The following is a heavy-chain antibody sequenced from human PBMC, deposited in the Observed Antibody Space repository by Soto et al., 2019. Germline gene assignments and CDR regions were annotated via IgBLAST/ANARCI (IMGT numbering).Heavy chain of an antibody. D-gene: IGHD3-3*01. Sequence: QVQLVQSGAEVKKPGASVKVSCKASGYTFTSYYMHWVRQAPGQGLEWMGIINPSGGSTSYAQKFQGRVTMTSDTSTSTVYMELSSLRSEDTAVYYCARGLRFLEWLSDAFDIWGQGTMVTVSS. CDR3: ARGLRFLEWLSDAFDI. J-gene: IGHJ3*02. V-gene: IGHV1-46*03. CDR1: GYTFTSYY. CDR2: INPSGGST.